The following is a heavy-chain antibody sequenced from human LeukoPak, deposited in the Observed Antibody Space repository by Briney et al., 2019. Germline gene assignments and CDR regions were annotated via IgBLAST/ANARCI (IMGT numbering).Heavy chain of an antibody. D-gene: IGHD6-13*01. CDR1: GGSFSGYY. J-gene: IGHJ5*02. V-gene: IGHV3-23*01. CDR2: ISGSGGST. Sequence: ETLSLTCAVYGGSFSGYYWSWVRQAPGKGLEWVSAISGSGGSTYYADSVKGRFTISRDNSKNTLYLQMNSLRAEDTAVYYCAKAASSWLLNWFDPWGQGTLVTVSS. CDR3: AKAASSWLLNWFDP.